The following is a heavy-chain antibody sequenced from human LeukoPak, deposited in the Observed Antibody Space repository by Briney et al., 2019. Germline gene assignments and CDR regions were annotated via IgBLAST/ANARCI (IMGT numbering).Heavy chain of an antibody. CDR3: ARGGYDSSGYYSVY. J-gene: IGHJ4*02. CDR2: INPNSGGT. CDR1: GYTFTTYP. V-gene: IGHV1-2*06. D-gene: IGHD3-22*01. Sequence: ASVKVSCKASGYTFTTYPINWVRQAPGQGLEWMGRINPNSGGTNYAQKFQGRVTMTRDTSISTAYMELSRLRSDDTAVYYCARGGYDSSGYYSVYWGQGTLVTVSS.